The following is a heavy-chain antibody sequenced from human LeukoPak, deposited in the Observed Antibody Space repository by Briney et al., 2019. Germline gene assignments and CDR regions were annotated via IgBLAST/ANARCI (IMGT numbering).Heavy chain of an antibody. CDR1: GFTFSSYA. Sequence: PGGSLRLSCAASGFTFSSYAMHWVRQAPGKGLEWVAVISYDGSNKYYADSVKGRFTISRDNSKNTLYLQMNSLRAEDTAAYYCARDSVGATELDYWGQGTLVTVSS. J-gene: IGHJ4*02. CDR3: ARDSVGATELDY. D-gene: IGHD1-26*01. CDR2: ISYDGSNK. V-gene: IGHV3-30-3*01.